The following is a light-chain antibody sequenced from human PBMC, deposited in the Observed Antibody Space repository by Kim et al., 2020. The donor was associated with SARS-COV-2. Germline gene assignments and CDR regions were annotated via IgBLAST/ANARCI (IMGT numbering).Light chain of an antibody. CDR3: SSCTSSSTLV. V-gene: IGLV2-14*03. CDR2: DVS. CDR1: SSDVGGYNY. Sequence: QSASVSGSPGQSITISCTGTSSDVGGYNYVSWYQQHPGKAPKLMIYDVSNRPSGVSNRFSGSKSGNTASLTISGLQAEDEADYYCSSCTSSSTLVFGGGTQLTVL. J-gene: IGLJ2*01.